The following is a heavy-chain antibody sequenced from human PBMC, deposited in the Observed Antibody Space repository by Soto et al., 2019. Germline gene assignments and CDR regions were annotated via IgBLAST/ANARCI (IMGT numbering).Heavy chain of an antibody. V-gene: IGHV3-9*01. D-gene: IGHD3-22*01. J-gene: IGHJ4*02. CDR1: GLTFDDYA. CDR2: ISWNSNSI. Sequence: GGSLRLSCAASGLTFDDYAMHWVRQAPGKGLEWVSGISWNSNSIGYADSAKGRFTISRDNAKNSLYLQMNSLRAEDTALYYCTKGENYYDSTNYYVDSWGQGTLVTVSS. CDR3: TKGENYYDSTNYYVDS.